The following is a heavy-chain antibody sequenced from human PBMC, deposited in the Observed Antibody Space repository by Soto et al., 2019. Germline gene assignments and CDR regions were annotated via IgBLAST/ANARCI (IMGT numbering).Heavy chain of an antibody. V-gene: IGHV3-23*01. CDR3: AQFPSSISAPGRWDS. D-gene: IGHD6-6*01. CDR2: ISVSVGST. Sequence: RGSLRLSCEASGFTFSSYAMSWVRQAPGKGLEWVSAISVSVGSTYYADSVKGRFNISRDNSKNTLYLQMNSLRAEDTAVYYCAQFPSSISAPGRWDSWGKGT. J-gene: IGHJ4*02. CDR1: GFTFSSYA.